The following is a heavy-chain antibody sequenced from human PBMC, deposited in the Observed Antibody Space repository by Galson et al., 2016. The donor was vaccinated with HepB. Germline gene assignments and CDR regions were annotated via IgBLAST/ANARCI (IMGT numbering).Heavy chain of an antibody. CDR3: ARYSVRGPGSSRIFDY. J-gene: IGHJ4*02. D-gene: IGHD6-6*01. CDR2: IKPSAGGA. V-gene: IGHV1-46*01. Sequence: SVKVSCKASGYTFTSYHIHWVRQAPGQGLEWMGIIKPSAGGARYGQKFQDRGTMTRDTSTSTVYMALRRLRSEDTAVYYCARYSVRGPGSSRIFDYWGQGTLVTVSS. CDR1: GYTFTSYH.